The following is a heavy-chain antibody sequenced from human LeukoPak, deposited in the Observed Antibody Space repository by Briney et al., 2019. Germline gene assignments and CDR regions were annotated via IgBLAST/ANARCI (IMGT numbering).Heavy chain of an antibody. V-gene: IGHV3-30*18. CDR2: ISYDGSNK. D-gene: IGHD3-3*01. J-gene: IGHJ3*02. CDR1: GFTFSSYG. CDR3: AKVGYYDFWSGYPRAFDI. Sequence: PGRSLRLSCAASGFTFSSYGMHWVRQAPGKGLEWVAVISYDGSNKYYADSVKGRFTISRDNSKNTLYLQMNSLRAEDTAVYYCAKVGYYDFWSGYPRAFDIWGQGTMVTVSS.